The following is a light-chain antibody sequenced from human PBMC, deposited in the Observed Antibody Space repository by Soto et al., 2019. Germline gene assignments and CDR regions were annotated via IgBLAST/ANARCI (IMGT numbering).Light chain of an antibody. J-gene: IGLJ2*01. CDR3: SSYTSSSTRA. Sequence: QSVLTQPASVSGSPGQSITISCTGTSSDVGGYNYVSWYQQHPGKAPKLMIYDVSNRPSGVSNRFPGSKSGNTASLTISGLQAEDEADYYCSSYTSSSTRAFGGGTKLTVL. CDR1: SSDVGGYNY. CDR2: DVS. V-gene: IGLV2-14*01.